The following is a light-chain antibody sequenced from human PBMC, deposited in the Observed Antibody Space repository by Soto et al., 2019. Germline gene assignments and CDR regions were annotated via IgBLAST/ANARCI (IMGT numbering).Light chain of an antibody. CDR2: GAS. CDR3: QQYGSSPTWT. V-gene: IGKV3-20*01. J-gene: IGKJ1*01. CDR1: QSVSSSY. Sequence: EIVLTQSPGTLSLSPGERATLSCRASQSVSSSYLAWYQQKPGQAPRLLIYGASSRATGIPDRFSGSGSGTDFILTISRLDPEDFAVYYCQQYGSSPTWTFGQGTKVEIK.